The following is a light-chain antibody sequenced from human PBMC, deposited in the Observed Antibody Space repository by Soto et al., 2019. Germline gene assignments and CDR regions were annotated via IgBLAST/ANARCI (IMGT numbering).Light chain of an antibody. V-gene: IGKV3-20*01. CDR2: GAS. CDR1: QSVSNNY. Sequence: IVMTQSPATLSVSPGERATLSCRASQSVSNNYLAWYQQKPGRAPRLLIYGASNRATGIPDRFSGSGSGTGFTLTISRLEPEDFAVYYCQQYGSSGTFGQGTKVDIK. J-gene: IGKJ1*01. CDR3: QQYGSSGT.